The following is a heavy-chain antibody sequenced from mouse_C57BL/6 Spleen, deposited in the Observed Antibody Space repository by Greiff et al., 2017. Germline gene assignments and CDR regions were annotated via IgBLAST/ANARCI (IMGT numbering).Heavy chain of an antibody. Sequence: QVQLQQPGAELVKPGASVKLSCKASGYTFTSYWMHWVKQRPGQGLEWIGMIHPNSGSTNYNEKFKSKATLTVDKSSSTAYMQLSSLTSEDSAVYYCAREATVVATGYYARDYWGQGTSVTVSS. CDR1: GYTFTSYW. CDR3: AREATVVATGYYARDY. D-gene: IGHD1-1*01. J-gene: IGHJ4*01. CDR2: IHPNSGST. V-gene: IGHV1-64*01.